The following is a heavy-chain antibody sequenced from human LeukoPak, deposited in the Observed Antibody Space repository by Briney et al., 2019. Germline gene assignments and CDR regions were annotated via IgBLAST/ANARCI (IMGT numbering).Heavy chain of an antibody. J-gene: IGHJ4*02. CDR2: IYTSGST. D-gene: IGHD3-22*01. Sequence: PSETLSLTCTVSGGSISSGSYCWSWIRQPAGRGLEWIGHIYTSGSTNYNPSLKGRVTISVDTSKNQFSLKLSSVTAADTAVYYCAGRFHDPNYYDSSGYHFDYWGQGTLVTVSS. CDR3: AGRFHDPNYYDSSGYHFDY. V-gene: IGHV4-61*09. CDR1: GGSISSGSYC.